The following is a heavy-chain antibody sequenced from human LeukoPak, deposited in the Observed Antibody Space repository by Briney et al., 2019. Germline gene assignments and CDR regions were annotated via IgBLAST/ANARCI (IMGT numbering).Heavy chain of an antibody. CDR1: GFTVSSNY. Sequence: GGSLRLSCAASGFTVSSNYMSWVRQAPGKGLEWVSVIYSGGSTYYADSVKGRFTISRDNSKNTLYLQMNSLRAEDTAVYYCARDPYDSSGYDQDYWGQGTLVTVSS. V-gene: IGHV3-53*01. J-gene: IGHJ4*02. CDR3: ARDPYDSSGYDQDY. CDR2: IYSGGST. D-gene: IGHD3-22*01.